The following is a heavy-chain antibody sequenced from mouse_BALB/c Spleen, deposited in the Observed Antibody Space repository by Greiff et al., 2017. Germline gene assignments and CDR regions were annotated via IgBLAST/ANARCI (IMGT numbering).Heavy chain of an antibody. CDR1: GYSFTDYI. CDR2: INPYYGST. Sequence: VQLQQTGPELVKPGASVKISCKASGYSFTDYIMLWVKQSHGKSLEWIGNINPYYGSTSYNLKFKGKATLTVDKSSSTAYMQLNSLTSEDSAVYYCAREGKWLDFDYWGQGTTLTVSS. V-gene: IGHV1-39*01. D-gene: IGHD2-2*01. J-gene: IGHJ2*01. CDR3: AREGKWLDFDY.